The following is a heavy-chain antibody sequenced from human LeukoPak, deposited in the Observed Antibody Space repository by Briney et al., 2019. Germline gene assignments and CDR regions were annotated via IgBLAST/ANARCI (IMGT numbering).Heavy chain of an antibody. CDR2: IYTSGST. D-gene: IGHD1-26*01. J-gene: IGHJ4*02. Sequence: SETLSLTCTVSGGSISSYYWSWIRQPAGKGLEWIGRIYTSGSTNYNPSLKSRVTMSVDTSKNQFSLKLSSVTAADTAVYYCAGVPFRRSYYYFDYWGQGTLVTVSS. CDR1: GGSISSYY. V-gene: IGHV4-4*07. CDR3: AGVPFRRSYYYFDY.